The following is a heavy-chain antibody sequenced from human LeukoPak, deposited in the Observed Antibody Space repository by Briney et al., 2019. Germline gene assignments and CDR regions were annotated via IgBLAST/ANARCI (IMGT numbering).Heavy chain of an antibody. Sequence: ASVKVSCKTSGYILSVFCMHWVRQAPGQGLEWMGIINPSRGSTTFAPKFQGRVSMTGCMTTNTVYMEMSGVSFEDTDIYFCERDVSARGEGVVGPGLLPLMNYFGFYMDVWGKGTSVTVSS. CDR1: GYILSVFC. D-gene: IGHD2-15*01. J-gene: IGHJ6*03. V-gene: IGHV1-46*01. CDR3: ERDVSARGEGVVGPGLLPLMNYFGFYMDV. CDR2: INPSRGST.